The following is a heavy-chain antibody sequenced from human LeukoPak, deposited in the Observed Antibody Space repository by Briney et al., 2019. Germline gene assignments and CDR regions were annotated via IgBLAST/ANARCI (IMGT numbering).Heavy chain of an antibody. CDR2: ISGSGDYT. CDR3: AKDARGAATVSFWSLDL. CDR1: GFSFSSYA. V-gene: IGHV3-23*01. D-gene: IGHD4-17*01. J-gene: IGHJ2*01. Sequence: GSLRLSCAASGFSFSSYAMTWVRQAPGRGLEWVSGISGSGDYTYNADSVKGRFTISRDNSKNTLYLQMNSLRTDDTAVYYCAKDARGAATVSFWSLDLWGRGTLVTVSS.